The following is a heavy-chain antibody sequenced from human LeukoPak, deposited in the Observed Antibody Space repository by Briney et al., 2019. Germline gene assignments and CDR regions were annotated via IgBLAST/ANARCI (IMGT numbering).Heavy chain of an antibody. D-gene: IGHD3-10*01. CDR2: IYYSGST. Sequence: SETLSLTCTVSGVSISSSSYYWGWIRQPPGKGLEWIGSIYYSGSTYYNPSLKSRVTISVDTSKNQFSLKLSSETAADTAVYYCARQSQLWFGELAYFDYWGQGTLVTVSS. J-gene: IGHJ4*02. V-gene: IGHV4-39*01. CDR1: GVSISSSSYY. CDR3: ARQSQLWFGELAYFDY.